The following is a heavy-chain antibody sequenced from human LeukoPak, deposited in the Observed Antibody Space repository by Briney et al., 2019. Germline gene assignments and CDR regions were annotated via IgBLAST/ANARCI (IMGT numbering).Heavy chain of an antibody. Sequence: GASVKVSCKASGYTFTSYAMHWVRQAPGQRLEWMGWINAGNGNTKYSQKFRGRVTITRDTSASTAYMELSSLRSEDTAVYYCAREIPGAASAFDYWGQGTLVTVSS. V-gene: IGHV1-3*01. D-gene: IGHD2-21*01. J-gene: IGHJ4*02. CDR1: GYTFTSYA. CDR3: AREIPGAASAFDY. CDR2: INAGNGNT.